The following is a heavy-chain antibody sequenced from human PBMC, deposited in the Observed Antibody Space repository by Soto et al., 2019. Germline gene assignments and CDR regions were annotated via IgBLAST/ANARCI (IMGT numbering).Heavy chain of an antibody. J-gene: IGHJ4*02. CDR1: GSSLSTNGVG. CDR3: AHRPSTAPGYFDY. D-gene: IGHD2-15*01. CDR2: IFWNDDR. V-gene: IGHV2-5*01. Sequence: QITLKESGPTLVKPTQTLTLTCAFSGSSLSTNGVGLAWIRQPPGKALEWLALIFWNDDRRYSPSLKSRLTIVKYTSQNQVVLTMTDMDPVDTATYYCAHRPSTAPGYFDYWGQGTLVTVSS.